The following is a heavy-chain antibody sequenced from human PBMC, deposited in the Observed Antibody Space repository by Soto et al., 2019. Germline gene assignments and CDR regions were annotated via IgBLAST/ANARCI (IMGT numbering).Heavy chain of an antibody. V-gene: IGHV4-30-4*01. CDR1: GGSISSGDYY. CDR2: IYYSGST. Sequence: KTSETLSLTCTVSGGSISSGDYYWSWIRQPPGKGLEWIGYIYYSGSTYYNPSLKSRVTISVDTSKNQFSLKLSSVTAADTAVYYCAREDGYNLSYFDYWGQGXLVTVYS. D-gene: IGHD5-12*01. J-gene: IGHJ4*02. CDR3: AREDGYNLSYFDY.